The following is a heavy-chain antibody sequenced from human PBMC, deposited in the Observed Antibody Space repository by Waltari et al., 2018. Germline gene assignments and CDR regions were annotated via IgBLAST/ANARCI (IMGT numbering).Heavy chain of an antibody. CDR1: GFTFSSYA. CDR3: ARSGYDSTVYYYYGMDV. CDR2: IYSGGSST. V-gene: IGHV3-23*03. Sequence: EVQLLESGGGLVQPGGSLRLSCAASGFTFSSYAMSWVRQAPGKGLEWVSVIYSGGSSTYYADSVKGRFTISRDNSKNTLYLQMNSLRAEDTAVYYCARSGYDSTVYYYYGMDVWGQGTTVTVSS. D-gene: IGHD5-12*01. J-gene: IGHJ6*02.